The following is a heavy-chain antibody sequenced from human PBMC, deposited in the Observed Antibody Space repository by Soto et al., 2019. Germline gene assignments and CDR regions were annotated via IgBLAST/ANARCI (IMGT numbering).Heavy chain of an antibody. D-gene: IGHD2-21*01. CDR1: GYNFATSW. Sequence: DVQLVQSGAEMKKSGESLKISCQGSGYNFATSWIAWVRQMPGKGLEWMGIIYPGDSEARYSPSFQGHVTFSADRSISTAYLQWDRLKASDTAMYFCAKHVDNCGAPYYLESWGQGTLVTVSS. V-gene: IGHV5-51*01. CDR2: IYPGDSEA. CDR3: AKHVDNCGAPYYLES. J-gene: IGHJ4*02.